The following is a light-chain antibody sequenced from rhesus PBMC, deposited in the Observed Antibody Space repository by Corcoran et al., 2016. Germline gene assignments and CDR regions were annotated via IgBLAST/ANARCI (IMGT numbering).Light chain of an antibody. V-gene: IGKV3-40*03. Sequence: EIVMTQSPATLSLSPGETATLSCRASQSVGSYLAWYQQKPGQAPKLLVHSAYFSAPGIPDMFSGRGSRTYSTLTISSLGPEDVGVYHSQQYTDLFHSFGQGAKVEIK. CDR2: SAY. J-gene: IGKJ2*01. CDR3: QQYTDLFHS. CDR1: QSVGSY.